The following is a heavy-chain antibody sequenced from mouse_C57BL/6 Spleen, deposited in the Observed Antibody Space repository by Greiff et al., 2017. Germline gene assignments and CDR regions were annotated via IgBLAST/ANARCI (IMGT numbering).Heavy chain of an antibody. V-gene: IGHV1-54*01. Sequence: LVESGAELVRPGTSVKVSCKASGYAFTNYLIEWVKQRPGQGLEWIGVINPGSGGTNYNEKFKGKATLTADKSSSTAYMQLSSLTSEDSAVYFCARWGDSNFYAMDYWGQGTSVTVSS. CDR3: ARWGDSNFYAMDY. J-gene: IGHJ4*01. D-gene: IGHD2-5*01. CDR1: GYAFTNYL. CDR2: INPGSGGT.